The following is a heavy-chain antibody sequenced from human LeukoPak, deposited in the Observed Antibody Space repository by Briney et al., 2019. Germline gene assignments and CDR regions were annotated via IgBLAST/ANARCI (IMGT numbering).Heavy chain of an antibody. D-gene: IGHD6-19*01. CDR1: GFTVSTNF. Sequence: GGSLRLSCADSGFTVSTNFMSWVRQAPGKGLEWVSVIYAGGDTYYADSVKGRFTISRDNSKNTLYLQMNSLRAEDTAVYFCARSGSGWFDFWGQGTLVTVSS. CDR3: ARSGSGWFDF. V-gene: IGHV3-53*01. J-gene: IGHJ4*02. CDR2: IYAGGDT.